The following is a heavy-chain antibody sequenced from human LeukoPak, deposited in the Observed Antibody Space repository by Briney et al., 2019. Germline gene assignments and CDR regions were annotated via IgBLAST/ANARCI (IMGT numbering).Heavy chain of an antibody. D-gene: IGHD5-12*01. CDR2: ISSSSSYI. V-gene: IGHV3-21*01. J-gene: IGHJ4*02. Sequence: GGSLRLSCAASGFTFSSYSMNWVRQAPGKGLEWVSSISSSSSYIYYADSVKGRFTISRDNAKNSLYLQTNSLRAEDTAVYYCARDLGYSGYDFFGYWGQGTLVTVSS. CDR3: ARDLGYSGYDFFGY. CDR1: GFTFSSYS.